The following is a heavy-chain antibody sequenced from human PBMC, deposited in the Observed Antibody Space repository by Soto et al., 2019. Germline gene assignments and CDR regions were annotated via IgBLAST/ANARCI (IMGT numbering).Heavy chain of an antibody. CDR2: ISYDGSNK. V-gene: IGHV3-30*18. Sequence: QVQLVESGGGVVQPGRSLRLSCAASGFTFSSYGMHWVRQAPGKGLEWVAVISYDGSNKYYADSVKGRFTISRDNSKNTLYLQMNSLRAEDTAVYYCAKDRYYYDSRGHTPPDYWGQGTLVTVSS. J-gene: IGHJ4*02. CDR3: AKDRYYYDSRGHTPPDY. D-gene: IGHD3-22*01. CDR1: GFTFSSYG.